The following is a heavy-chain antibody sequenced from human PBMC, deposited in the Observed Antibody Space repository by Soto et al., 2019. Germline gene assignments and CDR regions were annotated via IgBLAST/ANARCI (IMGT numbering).Heavy chain of an antibody. J-gene: IGHJ6*02. Sequence: GASVKVSCKASGGTFSSYTISWVRQAPGQGLEWMGGIIPIFGTANYAQKFQGRVTITADKSTSTAYMELSSLRSEDTAVYYCSVRWERGYSGYDSGYYYGMDVWGHGTTVTVSS. CDR1: GGTFSSYT. D-gene: IGHD5-12*01. CDR3: SVRWERGYSGYDSGYYYGMDV. V-gene: IGHV1-69*06. CDR2: IIPIFGTA.